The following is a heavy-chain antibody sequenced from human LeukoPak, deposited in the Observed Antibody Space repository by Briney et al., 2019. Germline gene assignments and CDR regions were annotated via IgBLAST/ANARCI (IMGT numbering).Heavy chain of an antibody. D-gene: IGHD3-3*01. CDR2: ISAGGTT. J-gene: IGHJ4*02. CDR1: GFTFSNCA. V-gene: IGHV3-23*01. Sequence: PGGSLRLSCAASGFTFSNCALGCVRQAPGKGLEWVSTISAGGTTYDADSVMGRFTISRDNSKNTLYLQMNSLRVEDTAVYYCANRNYDNPGSFDYWGQGTLVTVSS. CDR3: ANRNYDNPGSFDY.